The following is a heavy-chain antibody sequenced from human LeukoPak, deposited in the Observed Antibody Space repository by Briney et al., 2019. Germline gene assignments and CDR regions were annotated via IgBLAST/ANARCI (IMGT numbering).Heavy chain of an antibody. Sequence: GGTLRLSCAASGFTVSSNYMSWVRQAPGKGLEWVSVIYSGGSTYYADSVKGRFTISRDNSKNTLYLQMNSLRAEDTAVYYCAAGYISPTYCDYWGRGTLVTVSS. V-gene: IGHV3-53*01. CDR1: GFTVSSNY. CDR2: IYSGGST. J-gene: IGHJ4*02. CDR3: AAGYISPTYCDY. D-gene: IGHD2-2*02.